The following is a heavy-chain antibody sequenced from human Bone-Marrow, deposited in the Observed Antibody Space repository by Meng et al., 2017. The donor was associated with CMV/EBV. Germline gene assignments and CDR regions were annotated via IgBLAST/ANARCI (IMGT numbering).Heavy chain of an antibody. CDR2: IYWNDDK. D-gene: IGHD2-2*01. V-gene: IGHV2-5*01. J-gene: IGHJ4*02. Sequence: LITSELGLGWIRQPPGKALEWLALIYWNDDKRHSPSLKSRLTITKDTSKNQVVLTMTNMDPVDTATYYCAHIRVYCSSTSCTYYFDYWGQGTLVTVSS. CDR3: AHIRVYCSSTSCTYYFDY. CDR1: LITSELG.